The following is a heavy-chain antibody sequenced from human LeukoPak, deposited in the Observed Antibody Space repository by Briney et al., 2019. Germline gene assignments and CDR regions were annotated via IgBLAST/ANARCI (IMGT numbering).Heavy chain of an antibody. CDR1: GGFTSPYK. V-gene: IGHV4-4*08. CDR3: AREWSAFDT. D-gene: IGHD2-8*01. Sequence: TSETLSLTCTVSGGFTSPYKWSWIRQPPGKGLEWIGFVYNSGFTSYNPSLKSRLTISVDTSKNQFSLKLTSVTAADTAVYCCAREWSAFDTWGQGTMVTVSS. J-gene: IGHJ3*02. CDR2: VYNSGFT.